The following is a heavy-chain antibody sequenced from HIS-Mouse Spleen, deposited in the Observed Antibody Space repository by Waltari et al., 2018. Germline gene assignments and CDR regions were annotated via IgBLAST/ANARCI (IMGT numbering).Heavy chain of an antibody. D-gene: IGHD2-2*01. CDR2: IYYSGVN. CDR3: ARGLGYCSSTSCLGDWFDP. CDR1: GGSISSSSYY. V-gene: IGHV4-39*07. J-gene: IGHJ5*02. Sequence: QLQLQESGPGLVKPSETLSLTCTVSGGSISSSSYYWGWIRQPPGKGLEWIGSIYYSGVNYYNPSLKSRVTISVDTSKNQFSLKLSSVTAADTAVYDCARGLGYCSSTSCLGDWFDPWGQGTLVTVSS.